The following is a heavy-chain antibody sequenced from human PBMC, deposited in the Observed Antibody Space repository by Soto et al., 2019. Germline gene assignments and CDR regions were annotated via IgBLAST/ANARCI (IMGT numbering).Heavy chain of an antibody. V-gene: IGHV4-34*01. Sequence: ETLSLTCAVSGVPFRGVYWSWIRQPPGKGLEWIGGVNHRGSANYNPSLESRVTMSVDTSKNQFSLKLTSVTAADSAVYYCARDAFCGSGTCWVGHWFDPWGQGTLVTVSS. CDR2: VNHRGSA. CDR1: GVPFRGVY. D-gene: IGHD2-21*01. CDR3: ARDAFCGSGTCWVGHWFDP. J-gene: IGHJ5*02.